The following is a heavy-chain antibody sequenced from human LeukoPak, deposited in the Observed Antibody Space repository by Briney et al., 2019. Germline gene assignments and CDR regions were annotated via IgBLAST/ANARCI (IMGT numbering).Heavy chain of an antibody. CDR1: GFTFSSYA. J-gene: IGHJ4*02. D-gene: IGHD6-19*01. CDR3: PAVSGWYGFDY. Sequence: GGSLRLSCAASGFTFSSYAMHWVRQAPGKGLEWVAVISYDGSNKYYADSVKGRFTISRDNSKNTLYLQMNSLRAEDTAVYAKPAVSGWYGFDYWGQGTLVTVSS. CDR2: ISYDGSNK. V-gene: IGHV3-30*04.